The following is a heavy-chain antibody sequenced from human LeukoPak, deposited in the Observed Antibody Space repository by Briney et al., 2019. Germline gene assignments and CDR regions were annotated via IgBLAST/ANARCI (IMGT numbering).Heavy chain of an antibody. CDR1: EFTFSIYW. CDR2: INQDGSEE. V-gene: IGHV3-7*03. CDR3: AKDRSIIIS. J-gene: IGHJ5*02. D-gene: IGHD3-10*01. Sequence: GGSLRLSCGASEFTFSIYWMSWVRQAPGKGLEWVANINQDGSEEYYVDSVKGRFIISRDNSKNTLYLQMNSLRAEDTAVYYCAKDRSIIISWGQGTLVTVSS.